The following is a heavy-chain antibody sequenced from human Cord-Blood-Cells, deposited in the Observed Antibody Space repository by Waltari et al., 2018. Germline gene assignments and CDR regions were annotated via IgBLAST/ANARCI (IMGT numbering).Heavy chain of an antibody. CDR1: GYTFTSYY. CDR2: INPSGGST. J-gene: IGHJ3*02. V-gene: IGHV1-46*01. Sequence: QVQLVQSGAEVKKPGASVKVSCKASGYTFTSYYMHWVRQAPGQGLEWMGIINPSGGSTWYAEKVQGRVTMTMDTSTSTVYMELSSLRSEGMAGYYCARQLVSSACDIWGQGTMVTVSS. CDR3: ARQLVSSACDI. D-gene: IGHD6-6*01.